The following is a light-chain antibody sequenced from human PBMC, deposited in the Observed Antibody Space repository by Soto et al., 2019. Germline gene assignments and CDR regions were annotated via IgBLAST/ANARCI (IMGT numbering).Light chain of an antibody. CDR2: GAS. Sequence: VLTQSACTLSWSAGERATLSCRASQSVSSSYLAWYQQKPGQAPRLVIYGASSRATGIPDRFSGSGSGTDVTLTISRLETEDFAVYYCQQYGSSPGTFGQGTKVDIK. J-gene: IGKJ1*01. CDR3: QQYGSSPGT. CDR1: QSVSSSY. V-gene: IGKV3-20*01.